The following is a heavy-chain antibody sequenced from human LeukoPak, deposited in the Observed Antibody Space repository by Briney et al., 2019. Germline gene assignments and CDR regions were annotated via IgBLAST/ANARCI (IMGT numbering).Heavy chain of an antibody. D-gene: IGHD5-24*01. Sequence: SETLSLTCTVSGGSISSYYWSWIRQPPGKGLEWIGYIYYSGSTNYNPSLKIRVTISVDTSKNQFSLQLSSVTAADTAVYYCARESEMATIKGPHYYFDYWGQGTLVTVSS. J-gene: IGHJ4*02. V-gene: IGHV4-59*01. CDR1: GGSISSYY. CDR3: ARESEMATIKGPHYYFDY. CDR2: IYYSGST.